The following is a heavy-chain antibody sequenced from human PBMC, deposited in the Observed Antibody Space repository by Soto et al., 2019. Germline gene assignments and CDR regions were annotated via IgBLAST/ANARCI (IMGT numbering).Heavy chain of an antibody. J-gene: IGHJ6*02. CDR1: GGSISSGDYY. D-gene: IGHD2-2*01. CDR3: RGYCSSTSCYGPYYYYGMDV. Sequence: SETLSLTCTVSGGSISSGDYYWSWIRQPPGKGLEWIGYIYYSGSTYYNPSLKSRVTISVDTSKNQFSLKLSPVTAADTAVYYCRGYCSSTSCYGPYYYYGMDVWGQGTTVTVSS. CDR2: IYYSGST. V-gene: IGHV4-30-4*01.